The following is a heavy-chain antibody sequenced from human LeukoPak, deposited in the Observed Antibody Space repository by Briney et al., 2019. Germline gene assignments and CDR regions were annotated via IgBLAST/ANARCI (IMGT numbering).Heavy chain of an antibody. Sequence: ASVKVSCKASGGTFSSYAISWVRQAPGQGLEWMGGIIPIFGTANYAQKFQGRVTITTDESTSTAYMELSSLRSEDTAVYYCARDLDRRGWFDPWGQGTLVTVSS. D-gene: IGHD3/OR15-3a*01. CDR2: IIPIFGTA. V-gene: IGHV1-69*05. CDR1: GGTFSSYA. CDR3: ARDLDRRGWFDP. J-gene: IGHJ5*02.